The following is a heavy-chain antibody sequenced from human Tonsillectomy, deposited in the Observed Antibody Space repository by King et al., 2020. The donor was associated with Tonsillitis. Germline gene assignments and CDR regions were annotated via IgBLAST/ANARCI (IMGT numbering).Heavy chain of an antibody. CDR3: ARGGGYSSSWVTEYAFDI. D-gene: IGHD6-13*01. Sequence: VQLQQSGPGLVKPSQTLSLTCAISGDSVSSNSAAWNWIRQSPSRGLEWLGRTYYRSKWYNDYAVSVKSRITINPDTSKNQFSLQLNSVTPEDTAVYYGARGGGYSSSWVTEYAFDIWGQGTMVTVSS. J-gene: IGHJ3*02. CDR1: GDSVSSNSAA. CDR2: TYYRSKWYN. V-gene: IGHV6-1*01.